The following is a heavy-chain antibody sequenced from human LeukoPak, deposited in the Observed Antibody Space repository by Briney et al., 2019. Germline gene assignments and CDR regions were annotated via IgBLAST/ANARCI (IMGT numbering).Heavy chain of an antibody. CDR3: AKDLFLNSPYDSSGYRDY. D-gene: IGHD3-22*01. J-gene: IGHJ4*02. CDR2: IKQDGSEK. CDR1: GFTFGSYW. Sequence: GGSLRLSCATSGFTFGSYWMSWVRQAPGKGLEWVANIKQDGSEKYYVDSVKGRFTISRDNSKNTLYLQMNSLRAEDTAVYYCAKDLFLNSPYDSSGYRDYWGQGTLVTVSS. V-gene: IGHV3-7*03.